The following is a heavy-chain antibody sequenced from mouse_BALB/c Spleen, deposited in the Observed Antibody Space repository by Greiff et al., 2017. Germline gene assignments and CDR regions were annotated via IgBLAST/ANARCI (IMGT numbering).Heavy chain of an antibody. Sequence: EVKLLESGAELVKPGASVKLSCTASGFNIKDSYMHWVKQRPEQGLEWIGRIDPANGNTKYDPKFQGKATITADTSSNTAYLQLSSLTSEDTAVYYCAAYGNYDAYWGQGTLVTVSA. CDR2: IDPANGNT. CDR1: GFNIKDSY. D-gene: IGHD2-1*01. J-gene: IGHJ3*01. V-gene: IGHV14-3*02. CDR3: AAYGNYDAY.